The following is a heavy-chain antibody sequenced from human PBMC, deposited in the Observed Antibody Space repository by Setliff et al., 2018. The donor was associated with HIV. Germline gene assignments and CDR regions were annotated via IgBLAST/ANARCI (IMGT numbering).Heavy chain of an antibody. CDR3: ARTKIFSAGFRGYLTGPINWFDP. Sequence: ASVKVSCKASGYTFTSYGISWVRQAPGQGLEWMGWISAYNGNTNYAQKLQGRVTMTTGSSTSTAYMELRSLRSDDTAVYYCARTKIFSAGFRGYLTGPINWFDPWGQGTLVTVSS. V-gene: IGHV1-18*01. CDR1: GYTFTSYG. D-gene: IGHD3-10*01. J-gene: IGHJ5*02. CDR2: ISAYNGNT.